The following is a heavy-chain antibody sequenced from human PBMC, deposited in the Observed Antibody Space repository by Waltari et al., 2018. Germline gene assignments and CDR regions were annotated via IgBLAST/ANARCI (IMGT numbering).Heavy chain of an antibody. Sequence: EVQLVESGGGLIQPGGSLRLSCAASGFTVSSNYMSWVRQAPGKGLEWVSVIYSGGSTYYADSVKGRFTISRDNSKNTLYLQMNSLRAEDMAVYYCARSRGKSNWYFDLWGRGTLVTVSS. CDR2: IYSGGST. V-gene: IGHV3-53*01. J-gene: IGHJ2*01. CDR1: GFTVSSNY. CDR3: ARSRGKSNWYFDL.